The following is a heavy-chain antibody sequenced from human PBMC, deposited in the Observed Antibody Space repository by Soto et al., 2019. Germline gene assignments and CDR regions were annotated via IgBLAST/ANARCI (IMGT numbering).Heavy chain of an antibody. J-gene: IGHJ6*02. CDR2: LYTEGTT. CDR1: GLTVSHNY. CDR3: VRPRPSGENYGMDV. V-gene: IGHV3-53*01. Sequence: GGSLRLSCVASGLTVSHNYMARVRQAPEMGLEWVSILYTEGTTYYADSVKGRFTISRDSSKNTLFLQMDSLRAEDTAVYYCVRPRPSGENYGMDVWGQGTTVTVS. D-gene: IGHD3-16*01.